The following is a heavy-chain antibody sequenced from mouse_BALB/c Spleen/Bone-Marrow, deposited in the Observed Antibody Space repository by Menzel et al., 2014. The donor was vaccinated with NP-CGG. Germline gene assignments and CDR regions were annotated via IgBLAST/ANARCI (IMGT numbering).Heavy chain of an antibody. J-gene: IGHJ4*01. CDR1: GFNFKDTY. CDR3: ARWEYYTMDY. Sequence: EVQLQQSGSELVKSGPSVKLSCTAAGFNFKDTYMHWVKKRPVPGLEWIGRIYPANGNTKYDSKFQGKATITADKSSNTAYLQLSSLTSEDTAVYYCARWEYYTMDYWGQGTSVTVSS. CDR2: IYPANGNT. V-gene: IGHV14-3*02. D-gene: IGHD4-1*01.